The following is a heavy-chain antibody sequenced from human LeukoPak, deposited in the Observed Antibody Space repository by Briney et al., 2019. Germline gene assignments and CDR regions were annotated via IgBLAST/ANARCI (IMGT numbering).Heavy chain of an antibody. CDR1: GFTFSSYS. D-gene: IGHD3-22*01. Sequence: PGGSLRLSCAASGFTFSSYSMNWVRQAPGKGLEWVSSISSSSSYIYYADSVKGRFTISRDNAKNSLYLQMNSLRAEDTAVYYCARDYYYDSSGYYSPVGAFDIWGQGTMVTVSS. CDR3: ARDYYYDSSGYYSPVGAFDI. V-gene: IGHV3-21*01. J-gene: IGHJ3*02. CDR2: ISSSSSYI.